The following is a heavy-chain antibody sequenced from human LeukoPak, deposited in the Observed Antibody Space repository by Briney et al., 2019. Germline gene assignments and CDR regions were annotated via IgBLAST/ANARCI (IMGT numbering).Heavy chain of an antibody. Sequence: GGSLRLSCAASGFTFSNSWLHWVRQAPGKGLVWVSRINERGSSTSYADSVKGRFTISRDNAKNTLYLQMNNLRADDTAVYYCAGGRLVATSKAVAIDYWGQGTLVTVS. CDR3: AGGRLVATSKAVAIDY. V-gene: IGHV3-74*01. CDR1: GFTFSNSW. J-gene: IGHJ4*02. CDR2: INERGSST. D-gene: IGHD5-12*01.